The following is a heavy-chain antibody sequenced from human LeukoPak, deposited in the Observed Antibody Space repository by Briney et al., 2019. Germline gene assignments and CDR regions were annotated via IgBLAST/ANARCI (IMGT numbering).Heavy chain of an antibody. CDR3: ATDSYSSGWYDYYYYYGMDV. D-gene: IGHD6-19*01. Sequence: ASVKVSCKVSGYTLTELSMHWVRQAPGKGLEWMGGFDPEDGETIYAQKFQGRVTMTEDTSTDTAYMELSSLRSEDTAVYYCATDSYSSGWYDYYYYYGMDVWGKGTTVTVSS. V-gene: IGHV1-24*01. CDR1: GYTLTELS. CDR2: FDPEDGET. J-gene: IGHJ6*04.